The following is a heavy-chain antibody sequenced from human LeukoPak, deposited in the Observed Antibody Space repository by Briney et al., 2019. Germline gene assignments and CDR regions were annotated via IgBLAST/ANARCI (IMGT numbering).Heavy chain of an antibody. V-gene: IGHV4-59*01. Sequence: SETLSLTCTVSGGSISSYYWSWIRQPPGRGLEWIGYIYYSGSTNYNPSLKSRVTISVDTSKNQFSLKLSSVTAADTAVCYCARERGYCSGGSCTGAYYFDYWGQGTLVTVSS. CDR1: GGSISSYY. D-gene: IGHD2-15*01. J-gene: IGHJ4*02. CDR2: IYYSGST. CDR3: ARERGYCSGGSCTGAYYFDY.